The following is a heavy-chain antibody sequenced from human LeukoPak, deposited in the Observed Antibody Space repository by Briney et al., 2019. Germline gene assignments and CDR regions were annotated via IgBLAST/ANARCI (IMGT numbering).Heavy chain of an antibody. Sequence: PGGSLRLSCAASGFTFSSYEMNWVRQAPGKGLEWVSYISSSGSTIYYADSVKGRFTISRDNAKNSLYLQMNSLRAEDTAVYYCARSGGDYDFWSGYYIFRSYFDYWGQGTLVTVSS. V-gene: IGHV3-48*03. CDR1: GFTFSSYE. J-gene: IGHJ4*02. CDR3: ARSGGDYDFWSGYYIFRSYFDY. D-gene: IGHD3-3*01. CDR2: ISSSGSTI.